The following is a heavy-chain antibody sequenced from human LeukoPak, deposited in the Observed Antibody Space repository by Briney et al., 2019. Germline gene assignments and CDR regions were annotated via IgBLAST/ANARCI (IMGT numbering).Heavy chain of an antibody. Sequence: PSETLSLTCAVYGGSFSGYYWSWIRQPAGKGLEWIGRIYTSGSTNYNPSLKSRVTMSVDTSKNQFSLKLSSVTAADTAVYYCARGKAAAGSRWFDPWGQGTLVTVSS. D-gene: IGHD6-13*01. CDR3: ARGKAAAGSRWFDP. CDR1: GGSFSGYY. V-gene: IGHV4-59*10. J-gene: IGHJ5*02. CDR2: IYTSGST.